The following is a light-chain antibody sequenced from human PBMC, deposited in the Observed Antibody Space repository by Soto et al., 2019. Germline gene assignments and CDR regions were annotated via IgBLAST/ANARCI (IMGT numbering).Light chain of an antibody. CDR3: SSRGASITYV. V-gene: IGLV2-14*01. J-gene: IGLJ1*01. CDR1: SSDVGAYNY. Sequence: QSALTQPASVSGSPGQSVTISCIGTSSDVGAYNYVSWYQQHPGKAPKLMIYEVSNRPSGVSNRFSGSKSGNTASLTISVLQDEDEADYYYSSRGASITYVFGTGTKVTVL. CDR2: EVS.